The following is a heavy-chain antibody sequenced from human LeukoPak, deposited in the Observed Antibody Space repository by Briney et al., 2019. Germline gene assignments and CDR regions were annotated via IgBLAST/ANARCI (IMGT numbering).Heavy chain of an antibody. J-gene: IGHJ4*02. Sequence: GRSLRLSCAASGFTFSSYGVHWVRQAPGKGLEWVAVISYDGSNKYYADSVKGRFTISRDNSKNTLYLQMNSLRAEDTAVYYCAKAGYSSGWYGGYFDYWGQGTLVTVSS. D-gene: IGHD6-19*01. CDR2: ISYDGSNK. V-gene: IGHV3-30*18. CDR3: AKAGYSSGWYGGYFDY. CDR1: GFTFSSYG.